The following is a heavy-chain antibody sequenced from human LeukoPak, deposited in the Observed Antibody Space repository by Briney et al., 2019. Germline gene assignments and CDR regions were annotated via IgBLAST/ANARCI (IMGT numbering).Heavy chain of an antibody. J-gene: IGHJ5*02. D-gene: IGHD2-2*01. CDR1: GGSFSGYY. V-gene: IGHV4-34*01. CDR3: ARVIVVVPAARGIDP. CDR2: INHSGST. Sequence: SETLSLTCAVYGGSFSGYYWSWIRQPPGKGLEWIGEINHSGSTNYNPSLKSRVTISVDTSENQFSLKLSSVTAADTAVYYCARVIVVVPAARGIDPWGQGTLVTVSS.